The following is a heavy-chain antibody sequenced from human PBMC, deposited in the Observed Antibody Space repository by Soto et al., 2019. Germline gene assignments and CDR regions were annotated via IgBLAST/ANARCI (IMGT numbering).Heavy chain of an antibody. V-gene: IGHV3-11*01. Sequence: QVQLVESGGGLVKPGGSLRLSCAASGFIFSNYYISWIRQAPGKGLEWVSYISASGTDIYYADSVKGRFTISRDNAKNSLYLQMNSLTAADTAVYYCAGGHYGLDVWGQGTTVTVSS. J-gene: IGHJ6*02. CDR3: AGGHYGLDV. CDR2: ISASGTDI. CDR1: GFIFSNYY.